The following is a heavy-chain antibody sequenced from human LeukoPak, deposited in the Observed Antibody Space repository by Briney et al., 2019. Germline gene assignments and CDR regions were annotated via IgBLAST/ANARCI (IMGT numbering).Heavy chain of an antibody. CDR1: GYSINNYW. D-gene: IGHD2-15*01. CDR3: ARQEYCSGGSCYTWFDP. CDR2: IYPADSDI. V-gene: IGHV5-51*01. Sequence: NHGESPKISCKGSGYSINNYWIGWVRQMPGKGLEWMGIIYPADSDIRYSPSFQGQVTISADKSISTAYLQWSSLKASDTAIYYCARQEYCSGGSCYTWFDPWGQGTLVTVSS. J-gene: IGHJ5*02.